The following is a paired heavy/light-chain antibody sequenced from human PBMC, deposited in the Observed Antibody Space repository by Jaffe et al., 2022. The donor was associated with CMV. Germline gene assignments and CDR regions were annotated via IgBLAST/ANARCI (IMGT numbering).Heavy chain of an antibody. CDR2: IDYRGST. CDR1: GGSISSSSYY. D-gene: IGHD6-13*01. CDR3: AKHEGYSRNVFDI. Sequence: QLQLQESGPGLVKPSETLSLTCTVSGGSISSSSYYWGWIRQPPGKGLEWIGSIDYRGSTYYNPSLKSRVTISVDTSKNQLSLKLSSVTAADTAVYYCAKHEGYSRNVFDIWGQGTMVTVSS. V-gene: IGHV4-39*01. J-gene: IGHJ3*02.
Light chain of an antibody. CDR3: QQYYSFLT. CDR1: QNVLYSSNNQNY. V-gene: IGKV4-1*01. CDR2: WAS. Sequence: DIVMTQSPDSLAVSLGERATINCKSSQNVLYSSNNQNYLAWYQQRPGQPPKLLIYWASTRESGVPDRFSGSGSGTDFTLTISSLQAEDVAVYYCQQYYSFLTFGGGTKVEIK. J-gene: IGKJ4*01.